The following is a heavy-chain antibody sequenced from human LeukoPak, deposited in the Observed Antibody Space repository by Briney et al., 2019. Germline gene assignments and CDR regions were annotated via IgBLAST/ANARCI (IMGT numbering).Heavy chain of an antibody. CDR3: AREGAVALKHFDL. V-gene: IGHV1-46*01. D-gene: IGHD6-19*01. Sequence: ASVKVSCKASGFSLTSNYMHWVRQAPGQGLEWMGYMRPTDAYTGYAPKFQGRVTVTRGTSTNTVYMELSSLRSDDTAVYYCAREGAVALKHFDLWGQGTLVTVSS. CDR2: MRPTDAYT. J-gene: IGHJ4*02. CDR1: GFSLTSNY.